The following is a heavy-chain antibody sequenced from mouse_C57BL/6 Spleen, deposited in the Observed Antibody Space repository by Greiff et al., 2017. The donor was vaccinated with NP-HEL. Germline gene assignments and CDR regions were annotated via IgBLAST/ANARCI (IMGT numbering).Heavy chain of an antibody. Sequence: QVQLKQSGAELVRPGTSVKVSCKASGYAFTNYLIEWVKQRPGQGLEWIGVINPGSGGTNYNEKFKGKATLTADKSSSTAYMQLSSLTSEDSAVYFCARPGAYDYGGYFDVWGTGTTVTVSS. CDR1: GYAFTNYL. V-gene: IGHV1-54*01. D-gene: IGHD2-4*01. CDR3: ARPGAYDYGGYFDV. J-gene: IGHJ1*03. CDR2: INPGSGGT.